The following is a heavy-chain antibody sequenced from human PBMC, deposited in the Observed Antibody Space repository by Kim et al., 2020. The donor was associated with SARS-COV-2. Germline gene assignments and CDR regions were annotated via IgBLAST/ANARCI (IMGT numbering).Heavy chain of an antibody. CDR2: ISYDGSNK. Sequence: GGSLRLSCAASGFTFSSYGMHWARQAPGKGLEWVAVISYDGSNKYYADSVKGRFTISRDNSKNTLYLQMNSLRAEDTAVYYCAKDSGWLAYQFDYWGQGTLVTVSS. D-gene: IGHD6-19*01. CDR1: GFTFSSYG. J-gene: IGHJ4*02. CDR3: AKDSGWLAYQFDY. V-gene: IGHV3-30*18.